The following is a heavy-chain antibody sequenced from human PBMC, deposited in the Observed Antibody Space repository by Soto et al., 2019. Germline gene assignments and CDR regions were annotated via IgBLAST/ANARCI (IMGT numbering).Heavy chain of an antibody. J-gene: IGHJ6*03. V-gene: IGHV1-8*01. CDR2: MNPNSGNT. Sequence: ASVKVSCKASGYTFTSYDINWVRQATGQGLEWMGWMNPNSGNTGYAQKFQGRVTMTRNTSISTAYMELSSLRSEDTAVYYCAREDIVVVPAALGSYYYMDVWGKGTTVTVSS. D-gene: IGHD2-2*01. CDR3: AREDIVVVPAALGSYYYMDV. CDR1: GYTFTSYD.